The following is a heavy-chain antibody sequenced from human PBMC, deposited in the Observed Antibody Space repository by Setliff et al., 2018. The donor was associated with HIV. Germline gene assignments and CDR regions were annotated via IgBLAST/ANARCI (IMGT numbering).Heavy chain of an antibody. Sequence: ASVKVSCKASGYTFTGYFIHWVRQAPGQGLEWMGRINPSNGATDFGQKFQGWITMTRDTSSRTAYLEVNRLTSDDTAVYYCAREYDVLSGSYISAFDVWGQGTMVTVSS. CDR3: AREYDVLSGSYISAFDV. CDR2: INPSNGAT. J-gene: IGHJ3*01. CDR1: GYTFTGYF. D-gene: IGHD3-3*01. V-gene: IGHV1-2*04.